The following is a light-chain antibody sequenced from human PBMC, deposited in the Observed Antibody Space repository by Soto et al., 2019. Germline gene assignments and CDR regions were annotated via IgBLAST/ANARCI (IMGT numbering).Light chain of an antibody. CDR3: QQSSSTPPWT. V-gene: IGKV1-39*01. CDR1: QRISSY. CDR2: AAS. J-gene: IGKJ1*01. Sequence: DIQMTQSPCSLSASVGDRVTITCRASQRISSYLNWYQQKPGKAPKLLIYAASSLQGGVPSRFSGSGSGTDFTLTISSLQPEDFATYYCQQSSSTPPWTFGQGTKVDIK.